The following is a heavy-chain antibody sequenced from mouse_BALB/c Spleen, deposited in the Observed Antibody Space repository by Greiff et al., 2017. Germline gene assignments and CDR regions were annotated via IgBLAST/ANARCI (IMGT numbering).Heavy chain of an antibody. D-gene: IGHD2-4*01. Sequence: EVKLMESGGGLVKPGGSLKLSCAASGFTFSSYAMSWVRQTPEKRLEWVATISSGGSYTYYPDSVKGRFTISRDNAKNTLYLQMSSLRSEDTAMYYCARHRYDYDGYYYAMDYWGQGTSVTVSS. J-gene: IGHJ4*01. CDR1: GFTFSSYA. V-gene: IGHV5-9-3*01. CDR2: ISSGGSYT. CDR3: ARHRYDYDGYYYAMDY.